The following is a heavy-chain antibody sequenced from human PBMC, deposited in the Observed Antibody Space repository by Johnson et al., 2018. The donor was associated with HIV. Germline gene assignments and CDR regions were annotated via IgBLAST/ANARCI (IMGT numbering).Heavy chain of an antibody. J-gene: IGHJ3*02. Sequence: VQLVESGGGVIRPGGSLRLSCAASGFTFVDYGMSWVRQAPGKGLEWVSGINWNGGSTGYADYVKGRFTISRDNAKSSLYLQMNGLRAEDTAVYYCARASTTVTTGDDAFDIWGQGTMVTVSS. CDR1: GFTFVDYG. CDR2: INWNGGST. D-gene: IGHD4-17*01. V-gene: IGHV3-20*04. CDR3: ARASTTVTTGDDAFDI.